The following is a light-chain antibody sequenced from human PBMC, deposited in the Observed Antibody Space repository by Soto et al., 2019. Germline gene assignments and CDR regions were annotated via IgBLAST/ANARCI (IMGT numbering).Light chain of an antibody. CDR3: QQRSNWPRT. V-gene: IGKV3-15*01. CDR2: GAS. CDR1: ESVSNN. Sequence: EIVMTQSPATLSLSPGERATLSCRASESVSNNLAWYQQKAGQAPRLLIYGASTRATGIPARFSGSGSGTEFTLTISSLQSEDFAVYYCQQRSNWPRTFGQGTKVDIK. J-gene: IGKJ1*01.